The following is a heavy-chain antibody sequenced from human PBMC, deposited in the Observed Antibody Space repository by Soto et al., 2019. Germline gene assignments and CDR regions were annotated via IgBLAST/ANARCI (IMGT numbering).Heavy chain of an antibody. V-gene: IGHV3-21*01. J-gene: IGHJ3*02. D-gene: IGHD3-22*01. CDR3: ARPGPSYYYDSSGYAFDI. CDR2: ITGTSAFT. CDR1: GFVFSDFQ. Sequence: GGSLRLSCAASGFVFSDFQFNWVRQAPGGGLEWLSSITGTSAFTEYAESIEGRFTISRDNPNKLLFLHMDNLRPEDTAVYYCARPGPSYYYDSSGYAFDIWGQGTMVTVSS.